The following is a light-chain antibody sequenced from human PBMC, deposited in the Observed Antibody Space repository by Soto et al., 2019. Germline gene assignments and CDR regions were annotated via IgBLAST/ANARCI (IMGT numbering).Light chain of an antibody. CDR2: GAS. CDR3: QQYNNWPPWT. V-gene: IGKV3-15*01. J-gene: IGKJ1*01. Sequence: EIVMTQSPATLSVSPGERVTLSCRASQSVIDLAWYQQKPGQAPRLLIYGASTRATGIPARFSGSGSGTEFSLTISSLQSEDFAVYYCQQYNNWPPWTFGQGTKVDIK. CDR1: QSVID.